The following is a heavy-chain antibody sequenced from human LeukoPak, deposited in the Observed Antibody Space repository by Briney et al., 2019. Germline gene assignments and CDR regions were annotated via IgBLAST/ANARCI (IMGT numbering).Heavy chain of an antibody. D-gene: IGHD2-2*01. Sequence: GGSLRLSCAASGFTFSSYSMNWVRQAPGKGLEWVSSISSSSSYIYYADLVKGRFTISRDNAKNSLYLQMNSLRAEDTAVYYCARLTVVPAAIDYWGQGTLVTVSS. CDR2: ISSSSSYI. CDR1: GFTFSSYS. J-gene: IGHJ4*02. V-gene: IGHV3-21*01. CDR3: ARLTVVPAAIDY.